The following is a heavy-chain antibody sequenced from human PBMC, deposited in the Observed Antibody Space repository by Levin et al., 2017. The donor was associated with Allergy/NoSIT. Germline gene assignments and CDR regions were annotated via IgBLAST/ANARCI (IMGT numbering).Heavy chain of an antibody. Sequence: GESLKISCAASGFTVSSNYMSWVRQAPGKGLEWVSVIYSGGSTYYADSVKGRFTISRDNSKNTLYLQMNSLRAEDTAVYYCARDLYCSSTSCYGQFDYWGQGTLVTVSS. D-gene: IGHD2-2*01. V-gene: IGHV3-53*01. CDR3: ARDLYCSSTSCYGQFDY. CDR2: IYSGGST. J-gene: IGHJ4*02. CDR1: GFTVSSNY.